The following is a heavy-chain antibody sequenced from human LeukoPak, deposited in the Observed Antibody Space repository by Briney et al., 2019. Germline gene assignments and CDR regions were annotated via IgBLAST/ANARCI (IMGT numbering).Heavy chain of an antibody. D-gene: IGHD3-3*02. V-gene: IGHV3-74*01. Sequence: GGPLRLSCAASGFXFSSYWMHWVRQAPGKGLVWVSRIDIDGSSTRYADSVKGRFTISRDNAKNTLYLQMNGLRAEDTAVYYCARPLASGPDFWGQGTLVTVSS. J-gene: IGHJ4*02. CDR3: ARPLASGPDF. CDR2: IDIDGSST. CDR1: GFXFSSYW.